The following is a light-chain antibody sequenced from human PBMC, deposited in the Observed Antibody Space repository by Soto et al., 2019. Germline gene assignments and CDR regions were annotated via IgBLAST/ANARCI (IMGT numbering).Light chain of an antibody. V-gene: IGKV3-20*01. CDR1: QSVSSSY. CDR2: GAS. J-gene: IGKJ2*01. CDR3: QHYGNSLPYT. Sequence: EIVLTQSPGTLSLSPGERATLSCRASQSVSSSYLAWYQQRPGQAPRLLIYGASSRAAGIPDRFSGSGSGTEFALTISRLEPEDFAVYYCQHYGNSLPYTFGQGTKLEIK.